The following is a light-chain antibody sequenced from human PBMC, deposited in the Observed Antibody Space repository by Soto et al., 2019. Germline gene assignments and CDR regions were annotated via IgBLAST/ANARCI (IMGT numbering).Light chain of an antibody. J-gene: IGLJ1*01. Sequence: QSVLTQPASVSGSPGQSITISCTGTSSNVGTYDYLSWYQEHPGKAPKLMISEVSNRPSGVSNRFSGSKSGNTASLTISGLQAEDEADYYCSSYSSSRTYVFGTGTKFTVL. V-gene: IGLV2-14*01. CDR1: SSNVGTYDY. CDR3: SSYSSSRTYV. CDR2: EVS.